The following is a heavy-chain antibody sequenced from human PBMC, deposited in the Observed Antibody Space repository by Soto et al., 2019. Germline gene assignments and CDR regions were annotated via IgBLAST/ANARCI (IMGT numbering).Heavy chain of an antibody. CDR3: VSLPRFLEWLSDYYYYYYMDV. V-gene: IGHV4-39*01. D-gene: IGHD3-3*01. CDR2: IYYSGST. Sequence: PSETLSLTCTVSGGSISSSSYYWGWIRQPPGKGLEWIGSIYYSGSTYYKPSLKSRVTISVDTSKKQFSLKLSSVTAADKAVYNCVSLPRFLEWLSDYYYYYYMDVWGKGTTVTVSS. CDR1: GGSISSSSYY. J-gene: IGHJ6*03.